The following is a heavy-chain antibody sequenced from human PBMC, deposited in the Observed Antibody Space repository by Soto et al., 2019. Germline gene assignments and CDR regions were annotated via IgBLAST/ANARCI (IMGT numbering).Heavy chain of an antibody. J-gene: IGHJ4*02. D-gene: IGHD6-13*01. Sequence: QVQLQESGPGLVKPSETLSLTCTVSGGSVSSGSYYWSWIRQPPGKGLEWIGYIYYSGSTNYNPSLKSRVTISVDTSKNQFSLKLSSVTAADTAVYYCARVRQQLVPVEFLSVDYWGQGTLVTVSS. CDR2: IYYSGST. CDR3: ARVRQQLVPVEFLSVDY. CDR1: GGSVSSGSYY. V-gene: IGHV4-61*01.